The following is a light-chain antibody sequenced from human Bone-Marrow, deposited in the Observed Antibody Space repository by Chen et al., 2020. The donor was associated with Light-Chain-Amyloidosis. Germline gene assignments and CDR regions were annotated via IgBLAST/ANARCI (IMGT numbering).Light chain of an antibody. CDR1: NIGSTS. V-gene: IGLV3-21*02. CDR2: DDS. CDR3: QVWDRSSDRPV. J-gene: IGLJ3*02. Sequence: SYVLTQPSSGSVAPGQTATIACGGNNIGSTSVHWYQQTPGQAPLLVVYDDSDRPSGIPERLSGSNSGNTATLTISRVEARDEADYYCQVWDRSSDRPVFGGGTKLTVL.